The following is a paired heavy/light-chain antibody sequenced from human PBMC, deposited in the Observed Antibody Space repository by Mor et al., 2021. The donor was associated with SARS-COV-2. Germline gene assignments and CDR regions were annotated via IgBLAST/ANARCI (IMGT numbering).Light chain of an antibody. CDR2: GAS. CDR1: QSVSSSY. J-gene: IGKJ5*01. V-gene: IGKV3-20*01. CDR3: QQYGSSPGGT. Sequence: EVVLTQSPGTLSLSPGERATLSCRASQSVSSSYLAWYQQKPGQAPRLLIYGASSRATGIPDRFSGSGSGTDFTLTISRLEPEDFAVYYCQQYGSSPGGTFGQGTRLEIK.
Heavy chain of an antibody. D-gene: IGHD2-2*01. CDR1: GFSLSTSGVG. CDR3: ARRYCSSTSCPSYYYYYTFDA. CDR2: IYWDDDK. V-gene: IGHV2-5*02. Sequence: QITLKESGPTLVKPTQTLTLTCTFSGFSLSTSGVGVGWIRQPPGKALEWLALIYWDDDKRYSPSLKSRLTITKDTSKNQVVLTMTDMDPVDTATYYCARRYCSSTSCPSYYYYYTFDAWGQGTTVTVSS. J-gene: IGHJ6*02.